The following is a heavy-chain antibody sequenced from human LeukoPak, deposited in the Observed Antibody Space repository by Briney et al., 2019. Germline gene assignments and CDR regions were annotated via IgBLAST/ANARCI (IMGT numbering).Heavy chain of an antibody. CDR3: ARVPSDTAMDPWYNWFDP. CDR1: GGSISSSSYY. CDR2: IYYSGST. V-gene: IGHV4-39*07. Sequence: SETLSLTCTVSGGSISSSSYYWGWIRQPPGKGLEWIGNIYYSGSTYYSPSLKSRVTISVDTSKNQFSLKLSSVTAADTAVYYCARVPSDTAMDPWYNWFDPWGQGTLVTVSS. D-gene: IGHD5-18*01. J-gene: IGHJ5*02.